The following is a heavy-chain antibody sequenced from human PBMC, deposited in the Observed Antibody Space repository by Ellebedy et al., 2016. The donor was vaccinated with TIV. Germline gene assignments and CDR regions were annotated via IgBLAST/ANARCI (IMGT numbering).Heavy chain of an antibody. CDR1: GFTFGDYA. CDR3: TAGDIVVVVAATLPPRVDDY. Sequence: PGGSLRLSCTASGFTFGDYAMSWVRQAPGKGLEWVGFIRSKAYGGTTEYAASVKGRFTISRDDSKSIAYLQMNSLKTEDTAVYYCTAGDIVVVVAATLPPRVDDYWGQGTLVTVSS. CDR2: IRSKAYGGTT. D-gene: IGHD2-15*01. J-gene: IGHJ4*02. V-gene: IGHV3-49*04.